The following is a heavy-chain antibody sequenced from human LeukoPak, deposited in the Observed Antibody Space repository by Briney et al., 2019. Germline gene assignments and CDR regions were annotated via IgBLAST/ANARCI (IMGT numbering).Heavy chain of an antibody. CDR3: ARDFAVAGTNYYFDY. V-gene: IGHV3-7*01. CDR2: IKQDGSEK. CDR1: GFTFDDSV. D-gene: IGHD6-19*01. J-gene: IGHJ4*02. Sequence: PGGSLRLSCAASGFTFDDSVMSWVRQAPGKGLEWVANIKQDGSEKYYVDSVKGRFTISRDNAKNSLYLQMNSLRAEDTAVYYCARDFAVAGTNYYFDYWGQGTLVTVSS.